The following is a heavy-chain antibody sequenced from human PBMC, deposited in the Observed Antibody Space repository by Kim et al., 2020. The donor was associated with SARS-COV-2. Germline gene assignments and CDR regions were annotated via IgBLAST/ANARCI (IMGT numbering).Heavy chain of an antibody. Sequence: YGDSVRGRFYISRDNAKSSLYLQMSSLRAEDTAVYFCARDGYGDGALFDYWGLGTLVTVSS. V-gene: IGHV3-7*01. J-gene: IGHJ4*02. CDR3: ARDGYGDGALFDY. D-gene: IGHD4-17*01.